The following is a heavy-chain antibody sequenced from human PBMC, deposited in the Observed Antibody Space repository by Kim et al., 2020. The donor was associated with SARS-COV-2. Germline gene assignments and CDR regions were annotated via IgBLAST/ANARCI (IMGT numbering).Heavy chain of an antibody. D-gene: IGHD2-15*01. J-gene: IGHJ6*02. Sequence: GGSLRLSCAASGFTFSSYGMHWVRQAPGKGLEWVAVISYDGSNKYYADSVKGRFTISRDNSKNTLYLQMNSLRAEDTAVYYCAKVVYCSGGSCPLRDYYYYGMDVWGQGTTVTVSS. CDR3: AKVVYCSGGSCPLRDYYYYGMDV. CDR2: ISYDGSNK. CDR1: GFTFSSYG. V-gene: IGHV3-30*18.